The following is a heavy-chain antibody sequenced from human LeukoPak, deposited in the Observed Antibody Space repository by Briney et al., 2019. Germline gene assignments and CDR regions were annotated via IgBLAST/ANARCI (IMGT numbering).Heavy chain of an antibody. D-gene: IGHD3-3*01. CDR2: ISSNGGST. V-gene: IGHV3-64*01. J-gene: IGHJ4*02. CDR1: GFTFSSYA. Sequence: PGGSLRLSCAASGFTFSSYAMHWVRQAPGKGLEYVSAISSNGGSTYYANSVKGRFTISRDNANNSLYLQMNSLRAEDTAVYYCVRDFRFLEDYWGQGTLVTVSS. CDR3: VRDFRFLEDY.